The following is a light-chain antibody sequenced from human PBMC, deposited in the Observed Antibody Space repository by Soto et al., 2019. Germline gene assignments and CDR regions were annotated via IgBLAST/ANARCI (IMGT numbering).Light chain of an antibody. J-gene: IGLJ2*01. Sequence: QSALTQPASVSGSTGQSITISCTGASSDVGGYNYVSWYQQQPGKAPKLMIYEVSNRPSGVSNRFSGSKSGNTASLTISGLQAEDEADYYCSSYTSSSTLGHVVFGGGTKLTVL. V-gene: IGLV2-14*01. CDR2: EVS. CDR3: SSYTSSSTLGHVV. CDR1: SSDVGGYNY.